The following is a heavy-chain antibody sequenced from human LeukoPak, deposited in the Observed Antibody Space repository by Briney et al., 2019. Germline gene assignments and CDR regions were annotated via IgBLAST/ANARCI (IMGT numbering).Heavy chain of an antibody. J-gene: IGHJ2*01. Sequence: GGSLRLSCAASGFTFSSYEMNWVRQAPGKGLEWVSGINWIGGSTGYGDSVKGRFTISRDNAKNSLYLQMNSLRAEDTALYYCAKNWGSFSWYFDLWGRGTLVTVSS. V-gene: IGHV3-20*04. CDR1: GFTFSSYE. D-gene: IGHD2/OR15-2a*01. CDR3: AKNWGSFSWYFDL. CDR2: INWIGGST.